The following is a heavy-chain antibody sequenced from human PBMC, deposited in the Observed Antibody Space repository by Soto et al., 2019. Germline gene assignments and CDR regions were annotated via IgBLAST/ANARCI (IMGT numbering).Heavy chain of an antibody. CDR3: ARHGSSWYGEGAFDI. J-gene: IGHJ3*02. Sequence: SETLSLTCTVSGGSISSYYWSWIRQPPGKGLEWIGYIYYSGSTNYNPSLKSRVTISVDTSKNQFSLKLSSVTAADTAVYYCARHGSSWYGEGAFDIWGQGTMVTVS. CDR2: IYYSGST. CDR1: GGSISSYY. V-gene: IGHV4-59*08. D-gene: IGHD6-13*01.